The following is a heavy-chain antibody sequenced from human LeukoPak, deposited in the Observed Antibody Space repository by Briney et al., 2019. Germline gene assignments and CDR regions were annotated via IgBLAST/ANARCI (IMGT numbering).Heavy chain of an antibody. CDR3: AKGNMGSANMDV. CDR2: ISGTDPDT. Sequence: GGSLRLSCAASGFTVSNYAVSWVRQAPGKGLEWVSLISGTDPDTYYANSVTGRFIISRDNSKNTLYLQLNSLRAEDTAVYYCAKGNMGSANMDVWGKGTTVTVSS. CDR1: GFTVSNYA. D-gene: IGHD2/OR15-2a*01. V-gene: IGHV3-23*01. J-gene: IGHJ6*03.